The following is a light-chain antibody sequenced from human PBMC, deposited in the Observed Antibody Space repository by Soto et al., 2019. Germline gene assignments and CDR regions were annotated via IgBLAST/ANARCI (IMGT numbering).Light chain of an antibody. J-gene: IGKJ1*01. CDR3: QQYGSLPRG. CDR1: QTVSSSY. Sequence: EIVLTQSPGTLSLSPGERATLSCRASQTVSSSYLAWYQQKPGQAPRLLIYGASSRATGIPHRFSGSGSGTDFTLTMSSLEPEDFAGYYCQQYGSLPRGLGQGTKVDIK. V-gene: IGKV3-20*01. CDR2: GAS.